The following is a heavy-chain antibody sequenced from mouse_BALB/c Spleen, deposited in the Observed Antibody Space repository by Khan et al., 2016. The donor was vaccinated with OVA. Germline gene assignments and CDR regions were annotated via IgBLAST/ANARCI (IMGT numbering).Heavy chain of an antibody. D-gene: IGHD1-1*01. CDR3: ARYFGSRLAY. J-gene: IGHJ3*01. V-gene: IGHV1-80*01. CDR2: IFPGNDDA. Sequence: QVQLKESGAELVRPGSSVKISCKASGYTFSSSWMNWVKQRPGQGLEWIGQIFPGNDDAVYNGKFKGKATLTADKSSRTAYMQLTSLTSEDSAVYFCARYFGSRLAYWGQGTLVTVSA. CDR1: GYTFSSSW.